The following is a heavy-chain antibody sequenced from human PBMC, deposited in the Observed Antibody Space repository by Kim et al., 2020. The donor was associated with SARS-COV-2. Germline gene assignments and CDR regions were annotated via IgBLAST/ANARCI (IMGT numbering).Heavy chain of an antibody. V-gene: IGHV3-23*01. Sequence: GGSLRLSCAASGFTFSSYAMSWVRQAPGKGLEWVSAISGSGGSTYYADSVKGRFTISRDNSKTTLYLQMNSLRAEDTAVYYCAKDDGMGFGEPRYFFDYWGQGTLVTVSS. CDR1: GFTFSSYA. CDR2: ISGSGGST. D-gene: IGHD3-10*01. CDR3: AKDDGMGFGEPRYFFDY. J-gene: IGHJ4*02.